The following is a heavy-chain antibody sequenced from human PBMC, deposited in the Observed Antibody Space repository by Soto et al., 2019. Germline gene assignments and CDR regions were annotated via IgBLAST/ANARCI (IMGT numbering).Heavy chain of an antibody. CDR1: GFTFSDHH. CDR2: IKNRANSYIT. J-gene: IGHJ6*02. Sequence: GGSLRLSCAASGFTFSDHHMDWVRQAPGKGLEWVGRIKNRANSYITQYAASLKGRFTISRDDSKNSLYLQMNSLKTEDTAVYYWARFYGMDVWGQGTMVTVS. CDR3: ARFYGMDV. V-gene: IGHV3-72*01.